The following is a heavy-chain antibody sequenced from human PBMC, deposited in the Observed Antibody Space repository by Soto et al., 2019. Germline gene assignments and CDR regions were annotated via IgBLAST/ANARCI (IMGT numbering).Heavy chain of an antibody. CDR3: SIVGGWPETPYYYYGMDV. V-gene: IGHV6-1*01. Sequence: SQTLSLTCAISGDSVSSNSAAWNWIRQSPSRGLEWLGRTYYRSKWYNDYAVSVKSRITINPDTSKNQFSLQLNSVTPEDTAVYCGSIVGGWPETPYYYYGMDVWGQGTTVTVSS. J-gene: IGHJ6*02. D-gene: IGHD2-15*01. CDR1: GDSVSSNSAA. CDR2: TYYRSKWYN.